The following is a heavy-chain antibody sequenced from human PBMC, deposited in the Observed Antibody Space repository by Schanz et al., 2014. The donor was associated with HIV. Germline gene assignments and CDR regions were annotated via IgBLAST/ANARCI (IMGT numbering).Heavy chain of an antibody. CDR3: AKQHDSYDNSGYPSTVEYYGMDV. J-gene: IGHJ6*02. Sequence: QVQLVESGGGVVQPGRSLRLSCAASGFTFSSYGMYWVRQAPGKGLEWVALIPYDGNNDFYADSVKGRFTISRDNSKNTLYLQMNNLRAEDTALYYCAKQHDSYDNSGYPSTVEYYGMDVWGQGTTVTVSS. V-gene: IGHV3-30*18. CDR1: GFTFSSYG. D-gene: IGHD3-22*01. CDR2: IPYDGNND.